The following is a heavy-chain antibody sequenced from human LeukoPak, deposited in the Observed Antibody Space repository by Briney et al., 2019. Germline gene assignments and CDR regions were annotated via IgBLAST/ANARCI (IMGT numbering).Heavy chain of an antibody. D-gene: IGHD3-22*01. Sequence: SETLSLTCTVSGGSISSSSYYWGWIRQPPGKGLEWIGCIYYSGSTYYNPSLKSRVTISVDTSKNQFSLKLSSVTAADTAVYYCARLAYYYDSSGLDYWGQGTLVTVSS. CDR2: IYYSGST. CDR3: ARLAYYYDSSGLDY. V-gene: IGHV4-39*01. CDR1: GGSISSSSYY. J-gene: IGHJ4*02.